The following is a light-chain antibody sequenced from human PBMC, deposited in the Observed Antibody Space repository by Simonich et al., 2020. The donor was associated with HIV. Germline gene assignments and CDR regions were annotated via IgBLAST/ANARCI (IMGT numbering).Light chain of an antibody. CDR3: QQYYSYPRT. Sequence: IQMTQSPSSLSASTGDRVTITCRASQGISSYLAWYQQKPGKAPKLLIYAASTLQSGVPSRFSGSGSGTDFTLTISCLQSEDFATYYCQQYYSYPRTFGQGTKVEIK. CDR1: QGISSY. J-gene: IGKJ1*01. V-gene: IGKV1-8*01. CDR2: AAS.